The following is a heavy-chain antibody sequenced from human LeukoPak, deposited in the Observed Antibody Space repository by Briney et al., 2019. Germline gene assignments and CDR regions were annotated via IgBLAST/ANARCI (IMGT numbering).Heavy chain of an antibody. CDR3: ARSATTVTTLDY. V-gene: IGHV3-30*01. D-gene: IGHD4-11*01. Sequence: ARSLRLSCAASGFTFSSYAMHWVRQAPGKGLEWVAVISYDGSNKYYADSVKGRFTISRDNSKNTLYLQMNSLRAEDTAVYYCARSATTVTTLDYWGQGTLVTVSS. CDR2: ISYDGSNK. CDR1: GFTFSSYA. J-gene: IGHJ4*02.